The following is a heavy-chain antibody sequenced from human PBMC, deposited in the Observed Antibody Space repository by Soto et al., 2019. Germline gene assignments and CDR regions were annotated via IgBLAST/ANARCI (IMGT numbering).Heavy chain of an antibody. D-gene: IGHD4-17*01. CDR3: ARVRKTYGDYDY. CDR1: GFSFNNRH. CDR2: ISSTGSTI. J-gene: IGHJ4*02. Sequence: EVQLVESGGGLVQPGGSLRLSCAGFGFSFNNRHVHWVRQAPGKGLEYVSGISSTGSTIYYANSVKGRFTISRDNSKNTLFLQLGDLRNEDMAVYHCARVRKTYGDYDYWGQGTLVTVSS. V-gene: IGHV3-64*01.